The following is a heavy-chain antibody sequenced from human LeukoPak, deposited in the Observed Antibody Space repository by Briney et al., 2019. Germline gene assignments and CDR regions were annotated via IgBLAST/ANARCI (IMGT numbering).Heavy chain of an antibody. V-gene: IGHV3-73*01. CDR2: IRSKANSYAT. J-gene: IGHJ6*02. D-gene: IGHD4-23*01. Sequence: GSLRLSCAASGFTFSGSAMHWVRQASGKGLEWVGRIRSKANSYATAYAASVKGRFTTSRDDSKNTAYLQMNSLKTEDTAVYYCTITVVTPYYYGMDVWGQGTTVTVSS. CDR1: GFTFSGSA. CDR3: TITVVTPYYYGMDV.